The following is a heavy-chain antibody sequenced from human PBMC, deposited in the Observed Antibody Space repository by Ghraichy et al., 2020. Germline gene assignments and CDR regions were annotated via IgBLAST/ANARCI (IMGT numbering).Heavy chain of an antibody. CDR3: ASVPTLFGVSPWGMDI. J-gene: IGHJ6*02. CDR1: GASISGFY. CDR2: IYYSGTT. Sequence: SETLSLTCTVSGASISGFYWSWIRQPPGRGLEWIGHIYYSGTTNYSPSLKSRLTLSVDRSQNLVSLKLSSMTSADTAVYYCASVPTLFGVSPWGMDIWGQGTTVTVSS. V-gene: IGHV4-59*01. D-gene: IGHD3-3*01.